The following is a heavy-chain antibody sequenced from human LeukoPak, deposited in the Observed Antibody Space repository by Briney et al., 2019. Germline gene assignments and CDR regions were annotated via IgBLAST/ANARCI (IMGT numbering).Heavy chain of an antibody. CDR1: GGPISSNY. V-gene: IGHV4-59*12. Sequence: TASETLSLTCTVSGGPISSNYWNWIRQPPGKGLEWIAYIHYDGSISSNPSLKSRVTISMDTSKNQFSLHLSSVTAADTAVYYCAREGLERLDYWGQGTLVTVSS. CDR2: IHYDGSI. CDR3: AREGLERLDY. J-gene: IGHJ4*02. D-gene: IGHD1-1*01.